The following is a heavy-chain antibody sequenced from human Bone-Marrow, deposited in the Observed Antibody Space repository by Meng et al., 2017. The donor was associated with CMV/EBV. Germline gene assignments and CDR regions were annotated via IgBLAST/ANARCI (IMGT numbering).Heavy chain of an antibody. CDR2: ISSDGSVT. V-gene: IGHV3-74*01. J-gene: IGHJ4*02. CDR1: GFIFNSYW. CDR3: ARGGSNSLIDY. D-gene: IGHD6-13*01. Sequence: SLRLSCAASGFIFNSYWMHWVRQAPGKGLVCVSRISSDGSVTSYADSVKGRFTISRDNAKNSLYLQMNSLRAGDTAVYYCARGGSNSLIDYWGQGTLVTVSS.